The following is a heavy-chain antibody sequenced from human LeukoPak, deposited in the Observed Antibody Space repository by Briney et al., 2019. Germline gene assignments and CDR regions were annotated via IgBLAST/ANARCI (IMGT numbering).Heavy chain of an antibody. V-gene: IGHV1-18*01. CDR3: AREGYCSGGTCYSTMNWFDP. CDR1: GYRFTSYG. CDR2: XXXXXXXT. Sequence: ASVKVSCKASGYRFTSYGITWVRQAPGQGLEXXXXXXXXXXXTNYAQKLQGRVTLTTDTSTSTAYMELRSLRSDDTAVYYCAREGYCSGGTCYSTMNWFDPWGQGTLVTVSS. D-gene: IGHD2-15*01. J-gene: IGHJ5*02.